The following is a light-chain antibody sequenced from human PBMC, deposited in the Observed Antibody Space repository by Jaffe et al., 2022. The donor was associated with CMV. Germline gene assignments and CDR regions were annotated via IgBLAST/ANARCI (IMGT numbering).Light chain of an antibody. J-gene: IGKJ4*01. CDR3: QMCNSAPQLT. V-gene: IGKV1-27*01. CDR1: QVIGNF. CDR2: AAS. Sequence: DIQMTQSPSSLSASVGDRVTITCRASQVIGNFLAWYQQKPGKVPKLLIYAASTLQSGVPSRFSGGGSGTDFTLTISSLQPDDVATYYCQMCNSAPQLTFGGGTRVEIK.